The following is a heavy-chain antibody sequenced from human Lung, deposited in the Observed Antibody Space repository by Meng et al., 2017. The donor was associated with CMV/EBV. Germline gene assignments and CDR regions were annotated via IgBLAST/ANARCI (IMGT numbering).Heavy chain of an antibody. J-gene: IGHJ4*02. CDR3: ARVSGNSRYFDY. Sequence: GGSLRLSCAASGFTVSSYSINWVRQAPGKGLEWVSSISTGSSYMFYADSVKGRFTISSDNAKNAVYLQMNSLRVEDTAVYYCARVSGNSRYFDYWGQGTLVTVSS. CDR2: ISTGSSYM. D-gene: IGHD3-10*01. V-gene: IGHV3-21*01. CDR1: GFTVSSYS.